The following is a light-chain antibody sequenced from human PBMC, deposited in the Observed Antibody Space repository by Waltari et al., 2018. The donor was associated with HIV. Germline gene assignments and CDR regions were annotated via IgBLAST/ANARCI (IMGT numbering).Light chain of an antibody. Sequence: QSVLTQPPSVSAAPGQRVTISCSGSSSKIGNNYVSWYQQLPRTAPKLLIYDNNKRPSGIPDRFSASKSGTSATLAITGLQTGDEADYYCGTWDSSLSAFVFGTGTTVTVL. CDR3: GTWDSSLSAFV. J-gene: IGLJ1*01. V-gene: IGLV1-51*01. CDR2: DNN. CDR1: SSKIGNNY.